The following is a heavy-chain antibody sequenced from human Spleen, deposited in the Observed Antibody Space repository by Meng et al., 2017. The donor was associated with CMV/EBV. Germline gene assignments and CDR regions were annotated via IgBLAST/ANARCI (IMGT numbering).Heavy chain of an antibody. CDR1: GGTFSSYT. CDR3: ARGYCSSTSCYTGEWWFDP. CDR2: IIPILGMA. Sequence: SVKVSCKASGGTFSSYTISWVRQAPGQGLEWMGRIIPILGMANYAQKFQGRVTITTDESTSTAYMELSSLRSEDTAVYYCARGYCSSTSCYTGEWWFDPWGQGTLVTVSS. J-gene: IGHJ5*02. D-gene: IGHD2-2*02. V-gene: IGHV1-69*16.